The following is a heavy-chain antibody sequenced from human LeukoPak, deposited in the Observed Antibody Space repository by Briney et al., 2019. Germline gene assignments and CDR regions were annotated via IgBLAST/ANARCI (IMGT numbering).Heavy chain of an antibody. J-gene: IGHJ4*02. Sequence: GGSLRLSCAASGFTFSSYAMSWVRQAPGKGLEWVSAISGSGGSTYYADSVKGRFTISRDNSKNTLYLQMNSLRAEDTAVYNCAKDGDYGSGSLDYWGQGTLVTVSS. V-gene: IGHV3-23*01. CDR3: AKDGDYGSGSLDY. CDR2: ISGSGGST. D-gene: IGHD3-10*01. CDR1: GFTFSSYA.